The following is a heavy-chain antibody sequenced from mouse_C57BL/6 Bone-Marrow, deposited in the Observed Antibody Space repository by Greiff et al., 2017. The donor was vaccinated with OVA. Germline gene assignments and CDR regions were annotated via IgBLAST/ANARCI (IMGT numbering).Heavy chain of an antibody. V-gene: IGHV3-8*01. D-gene: IGHD2-2*01. J-gene: IGHJ2*01. CDR3: ARYESYYGYYFDY. CDR1: GYSITSDY. Sequence: VQLQQSGPGLAKPSQTLSLTCSVTGYSITSDYWNWIRKFPGNKLEYIGYISYSGSTYYNPSIQSRISITRDTSKNQYYLQLNSVTTEDTATYYCARYESYYGYYFDYWGQGTTLSVSA. CDR2: ISYSGST.